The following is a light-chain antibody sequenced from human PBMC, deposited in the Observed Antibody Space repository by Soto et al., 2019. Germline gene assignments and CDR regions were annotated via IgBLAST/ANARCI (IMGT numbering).Light chain of an antibody. CDR2: RNN. Sequence: QSALTQPPSASGTPGQRVTISCSGSSSNIGSNYVYWYQQLPGTAPKLLIYRNNQRPSGVPDRFSGSKSGTSGSLAISGLRSEDEADYYCAAWDDSLSVHYVFGTGTKLTVL. CDR1: SSNIGSNY. CDR3: AAWDDSLSVHYV. J-gene: IGLJ1*01. V-gene: IGLV1-47*01.